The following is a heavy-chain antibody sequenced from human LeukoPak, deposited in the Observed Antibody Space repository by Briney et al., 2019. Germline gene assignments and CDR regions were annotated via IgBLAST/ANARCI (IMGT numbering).Heavy chain of an antibody. Sequence: SETLSHACAVSGGSIATNNWWSWVRQSSGKGLEWIGEIYHSGNRYYNPSLKSRVTISVDKSKNQFSMKLTSVTAEDTAFYYCARDVGARLPGYWGQGILVTVSS. V-gene: IGHV4-4*02. CDR3: ARDVGARLPGY. CDR2: IYHSGNR. CDR1: GGSIATNNW. D-gene: IGHD6-6*01. J-gene: IGHJ4*02.